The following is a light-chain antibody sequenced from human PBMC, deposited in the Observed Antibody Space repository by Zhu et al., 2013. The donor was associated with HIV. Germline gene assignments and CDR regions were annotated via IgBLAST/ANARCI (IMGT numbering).Light chain of an antibody. Sequence: EIVLTQSPGTLSLSPGERATLSCRASQSVRSTCLAWYQQKPGQSPRLLIYDASNRATGIPARFSGSGSGTDFTLTISSLEPEDFAIYFCQQRSSWPSFGGGTTVEIK. CDR1: QSVRSTC. J-gene: IGKJ4*01. V-gene: IGKV3-11*01. CDR2: DAS. CDR3: QQRSSWPS.